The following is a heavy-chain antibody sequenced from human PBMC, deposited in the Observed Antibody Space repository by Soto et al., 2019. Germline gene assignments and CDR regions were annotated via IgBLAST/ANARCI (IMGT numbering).Heavy chain of an antibody. CDR3: AQEPICSSTSCWNWFDL. CDR2: ISGSGGST. CDR1: GFTFSSYA. J-gene: IGHJ5*02. D-gene: IGHD2-2*01. Sequence: EVQLLESGGGLVQPGGSLRLSCAASGFTFSSYAMSWVRQAPGKGLEWVSAISGSGGSTYYEDSVKGPFTISRDDSKNTQYLQRNSLRAEDTAGYYWAQEPICSSTSCWNWFDLWGQGTLVTFSS. V-gene: IGHV3-23*01.